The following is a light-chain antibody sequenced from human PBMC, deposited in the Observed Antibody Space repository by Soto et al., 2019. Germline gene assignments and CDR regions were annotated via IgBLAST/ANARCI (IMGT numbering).Light chain of an antibody. CDR2: KAS. Sequence: DIQMTQFPPTLSASIGDRVTITCRASQTISSSLAWYQQKPGKAPKLLIYKASTLETGIPSRFSGSGSGTEFTLTISSLQPDDFATYYCQQYDNYSPYTFGQGTRLDIK. CDR3: QQYDNYSPYT. J-gene: IGKJ2*01. CDR1: QTISSS. V-gene: IGKV1-5*03.